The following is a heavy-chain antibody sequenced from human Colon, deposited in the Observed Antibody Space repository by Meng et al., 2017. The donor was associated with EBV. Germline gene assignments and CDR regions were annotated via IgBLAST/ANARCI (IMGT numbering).Heavy chain of an antibody. CDR2: IYYSGST. Sequence: QGPLQESGPGLVHPSQTLSRPCTVSGGSISSGDYYWSWIRQPPGKGLEWIGYIYYSGSTYSNASLKSRVTISIDRSKNQFSLKLSSVTAADTAVYYCARDRKHYGERGWFDPWGQGTLVTVSS. CDR1: GGSISSGDYY. V-gene: IGHV4-30-4*01. J-gene: IGHJ5*02. CDR3: ARDRKHYGERGWFDP. D-gene: IGHD4-17*01.